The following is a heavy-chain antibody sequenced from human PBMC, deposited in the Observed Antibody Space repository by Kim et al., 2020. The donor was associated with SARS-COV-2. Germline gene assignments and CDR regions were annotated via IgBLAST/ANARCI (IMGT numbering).Heavy chain of an antibody. J-gene: IGHJ3*02. CDR2: ST. D-gene: IGHD3-16*01. CDR3: ASGLGRAFDI. Sequence: STNYNPSLKSRVTISVDTSKNQFSLKLSSVTAADTAVYYCASGLGRAFDIWGQGTMVTVSS. V-gene: IGHV4-59*09.